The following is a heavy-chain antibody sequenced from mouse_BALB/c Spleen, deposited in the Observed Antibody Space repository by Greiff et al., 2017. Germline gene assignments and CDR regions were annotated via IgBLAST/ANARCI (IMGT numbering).Heavy chain of an antibody. Sequence: EVHLVESGGGLVQPGGSLRLSCAPSGFTFTDYYMSWVRQPPGKALEWLGFIRNKANGYTTEYSASVKGRLTISRDNSQSILYLQMNTLRAEDSATYYCARDSGLRPAMDYWGQGTSVTVSS. V-gene: IGHV7-3*02. CDR2: IRNKANGYTT. CDR1: GFTFTDYY. J-gene: IGHJ4*01. CDR3: ARDSGLRPAMDY. D-gene: IGHD2-2*01.